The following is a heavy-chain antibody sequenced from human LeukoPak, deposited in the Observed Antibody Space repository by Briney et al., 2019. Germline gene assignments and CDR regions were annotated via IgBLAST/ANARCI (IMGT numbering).Heavy chain of an antibody. D-gene: IGHD1-1*01. CDR3: ARQLERRYYFDY. Sequence: SETLSLTCTVSGGSISSYYWSWNRQPPGKGLEWNGYIYYSGSTNYNPSLKSRVTISVDTSKNQFSLKLSSVTAADTAVYYCARQLERRYYFDYWGQGTLVTVSS. J-gene: IGHJ4*02. CDR1: GGSISSYY. CDR2: IYYSGST. V-gene: IGHV4-59*01.